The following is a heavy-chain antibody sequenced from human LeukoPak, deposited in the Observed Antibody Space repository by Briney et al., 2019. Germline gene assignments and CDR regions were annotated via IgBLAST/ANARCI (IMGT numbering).Heavy chain of an antibody. D-gene: IGHD3-16*01. Sequence: ASVKVSCTASGYTFTSYGIAWVRQAPGQGLQWMGWISANNGDTSYSQKLQGRVTMTTDTSTNTAYMELRSLTSDDTAVYYCARDPPGLTLGSPGDYWGQGTLVIVSS. CDR3: ARDPPGLTLGSPGDY. J-gene: IGHJ4*02. CDR2: ISANNGDT. CDR1: GYTFTSYG. V-gene: IGHV1-18*01.